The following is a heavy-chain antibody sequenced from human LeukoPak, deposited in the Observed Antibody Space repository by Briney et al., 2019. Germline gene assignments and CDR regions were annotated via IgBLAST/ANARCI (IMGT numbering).Heavy chain of an antibody. CDR1: GYTFTSYD. V-gene: IGHV1-8*01. J-gene: IGHJ4*02. D-gene: IGHD3-22*01. CDR3: ARPTAHSSGYSY. CDR2: MNPNSGNT. Sequence: ASVKVSCKASGYTFTSYDINWVRQATGQGLEWMGRMNPNSGNTGYAQKFQGRVTMTRNTSISTAYMELSSLRSEDTAVYYCARPTAHSSGYSYWGQGTLVTVSS.